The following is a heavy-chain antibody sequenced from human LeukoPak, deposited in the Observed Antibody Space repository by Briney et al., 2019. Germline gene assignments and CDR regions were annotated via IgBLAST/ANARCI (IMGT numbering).Heavy chain of an antibody. Sequence: ASVKVSCKASGYTFTSYAMHWVRQAPGQRLEWMGWINAGNGNTKYSQKFQGRVTITRDTSASTAYMELSSLRSEDTAVYYCARDRSHLTYSGSYYAYWGQGTLVTVSS. J-gene: IGHJ4*02. D-gene: IGHD1-26*01. CDR2: INAGNGNT. CDR3: ARDRSHLTYSGSYYAY. CDR1: GYTFTSYA. V-gene: IGHV1-3*01.